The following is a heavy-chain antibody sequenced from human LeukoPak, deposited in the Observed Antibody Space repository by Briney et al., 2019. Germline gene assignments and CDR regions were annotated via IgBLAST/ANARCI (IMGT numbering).Heavy chain of an antibody. CDR1: GFTVSTNY. D-gene: IGHD6-19*01. CDR3: AKDPPYSSGWYDY. V-gene: IGHV3-66*01. Sequence: GGSLRLSCAASGFTVSTNYMTWVRQAPGKGLEWVSVIYSGGSTYYADSLKGRFTISRDNSKNTLYLQMNSLRAEDTAVYYCAKDPPYSSGWYDYWGQGTLVTVSS. J-gene: IGHJ4*02. CDR2: IYSGGST.